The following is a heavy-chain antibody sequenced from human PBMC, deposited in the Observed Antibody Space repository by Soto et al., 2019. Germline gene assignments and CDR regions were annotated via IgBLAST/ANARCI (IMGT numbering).Heavy chain of an antibody. CDR3: TRADLTVPRSVFDP. Sequence: DGSTKYYADSVKGRFTISRDNSKNTLYLQMNGLSAEDTAVYYCTRADLTVPRSVFDPGARGTW. V-gene: IGHV3-30-3*01. CDR2: DGSTK. D-gene: IGHD4-17*01. J-gene: IGHJ5*02.